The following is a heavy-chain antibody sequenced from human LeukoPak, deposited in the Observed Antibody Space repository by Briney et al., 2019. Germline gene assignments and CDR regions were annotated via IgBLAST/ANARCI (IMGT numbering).Heavy chain of an antibody. CDR2: ISGSGGST. J-gene: IGHJ4*02. CDR1: GFTFSSYA. D-gene: IGHD2-15*01. V-gene: IGHV3-23*01. CDR3: AKAAFRYCSGGSCYPLDY. Sequence: GGSLRLSCAASGFTFSSYAMSWVRQAPGKGLEWVSAISGSGGSTYYADSVKGRFTISRDNSKNTLYLQMNSLRAEDTAVYYCAKAAFRYCSGGSCYPLDYWGQGTLVTVSS.